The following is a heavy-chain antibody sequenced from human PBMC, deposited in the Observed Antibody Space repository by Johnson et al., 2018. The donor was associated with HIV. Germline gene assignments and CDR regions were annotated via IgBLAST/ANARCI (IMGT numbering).Heavy chain of an antibody. V-gene: IGHV3-30*18. J-gene: IGHJ3*02. CDR2: ISYVGSYK. D-gene: IGHD6-6*01. CDR1: GFTFSHYG. Sequence: VQLVESGGGVVQPGRSLRLSCAASGFTFSHYGMHWVRQAPGKGLEWVAIISYVGSYKYYADSVKGRFTISRDNSKNTLYLQMNSLRAEDTGVYYCTKGGGHSSSDHDAFDIWGQGTMVTVSS. CDR3: TKGGGHSSSDHDAFDI.